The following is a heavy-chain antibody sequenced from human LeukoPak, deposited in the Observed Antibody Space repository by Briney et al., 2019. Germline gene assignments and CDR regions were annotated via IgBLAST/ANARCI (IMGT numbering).Heavy chain of an antibody. CDR3: ARDPPDTTVVTRRYFDL. Sequence: ASETLSLTCTVSGGSISSSSYYWGWIRQPPGKGLEWIGSIYYSGSTYYNPSLKSRVTISVDTSKNQFSLKLSSVTAADTAVYYCARDPPDTTVVTRRYFDLWGRGTLVTVSS. CDR1: GGSISSSSYY. V-gene: IGHV4-39*07. CDR2: IYYSGST. J-gene: IGHJ2*01. D-gene: IGHD4-23*01.